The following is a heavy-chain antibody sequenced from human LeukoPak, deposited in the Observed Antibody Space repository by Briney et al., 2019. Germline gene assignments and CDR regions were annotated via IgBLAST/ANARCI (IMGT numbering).Heavy chain of an antibody. CDR1: GYTFTSYG. J-gene: IGHJ4*02. V-gene: IGHV1-18*01. CDR3: ARDPRYCSGGSCRVFDY. D-gene: IGHD2-15*01. Sequence: ASVKVSCKASGYTFTSYGISWVRQAPCQGLEWMGWISAYNGNTNYAQKLQGRVTMTTDTSTSTAYMELRSLRSDDTAVYYCARDPRYCSGGSCRVFDYWGQGTLVTVSS. CDR2: ISAYNGNT.